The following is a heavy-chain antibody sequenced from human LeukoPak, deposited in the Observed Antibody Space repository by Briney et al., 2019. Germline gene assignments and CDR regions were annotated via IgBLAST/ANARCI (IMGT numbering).Heavy chain of an antibody. J-gene: IGHJ3*01. CDR3: AKWKWGLTINNFDV. CDR1: GFTFDDYG. D-gene: IGHD4/OR15-4a*01. Sequence: PGTSLRLSCAASGFTFDDYGMSWVRQAPGNGLEWVSVVTESGGSAYYADSVKGRFTIFRDNSKDTLFLQMNSLRAEDTAVYYCAKWKWGLTINNFDVWGQGTMVTVSS. V-gene: IGHV3-23*01. CDR2: VTESGGSA.